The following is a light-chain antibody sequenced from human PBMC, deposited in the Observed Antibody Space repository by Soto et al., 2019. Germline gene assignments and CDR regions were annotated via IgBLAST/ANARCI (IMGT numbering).Light chain of an antibody. J-gene: IGKJ1*01. CDR2: TAS. CDR3: QQSSTTRWT. CDR1: QRINTL. V-gene: IGKV1-39*01. Sequence: DIQLTQSPSSLTASVGDSVTITCRASQRINTLLNWYQQKPGKAPKLLIHTASSLQTGVPSRFTGGGSGTDFSLTINSLQPEDLATDYCQQSSTTRWTFGQGTKVEIK.